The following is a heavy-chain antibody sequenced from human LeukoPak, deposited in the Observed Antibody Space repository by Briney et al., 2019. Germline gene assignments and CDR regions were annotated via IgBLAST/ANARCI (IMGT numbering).Heavy chain of an antibody. J-gene: IGHJ5*02. CDR2: IDPNSGGT. CDR3: ARGDYDFWSGYYTGDYWFDP. Sequence: GASVKVSCKASGYTFTGYYMPWVRQAPGQGLEWMGWIDPNSGGTNYAQKFQGRVTMTRDTSISTAYMELSRLRSDDTAVYYCARGDYDFWSGYYTGDYWFDPWGQGTLVTVSS. D-gene: IGHD3-3*01. CDR1: GYTFTGYY. V-gene: IGHV1-2*02.